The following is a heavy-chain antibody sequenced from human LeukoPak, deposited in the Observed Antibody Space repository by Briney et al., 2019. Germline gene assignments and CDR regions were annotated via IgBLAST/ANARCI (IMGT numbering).Heavy chain of an antibody. CDR2: IRRKTDSYAT. Sequence: GGSPRLSCAASGFTFSGSAMHWVRQASGKGLEWVGRIRRKTDSYATAYAASVKGRFTISRDDSKNTAYLQMNSLKNEDTAVYYCTGSSTFYYFYGMDVWGQGTTVTVSS. V-gene: IGHV3-73*01. D-gene: IGHD2-2*01. J-gene: IGHJ6*02. CDR1: GFTFSGSA. CDR3: TGSSTFYYFYGMDV.